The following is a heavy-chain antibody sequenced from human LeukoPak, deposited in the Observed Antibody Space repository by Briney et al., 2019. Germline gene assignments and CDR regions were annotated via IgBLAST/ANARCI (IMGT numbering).Heavy chain of an antibody. CDR3: ARARGWYTDNWFDP. D-gene: IGHD6-19*01. Sequence: PSETLSLTCTVSGGSISSGSYYWSWIRQPAGKGLEWIGRIYTSGSTNYNPSLKSRVTISVDTSKNQFSLKLSSVTAADTAVYYCARARGWYTDNWFDPWGQGTLVTVSS. J-gene: IGHJ5*02. V-gene: IGHV4-61*02. CDR1: GGSISSGSYY. CDR2: IYTSGST.